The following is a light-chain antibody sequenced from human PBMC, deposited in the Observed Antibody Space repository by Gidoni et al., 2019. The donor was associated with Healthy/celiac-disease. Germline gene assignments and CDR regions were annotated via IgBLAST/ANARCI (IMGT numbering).Light chain of an antibody. V-gene: IGLV3-25*03. Sequence: SYELTQPPSVSVSPGQTARITCSGDALPKQYAYWYQPKPGQAPVLVIYKDSERPSGIPERFSGSSSGTTVTLTISGVQAEDEADYYCQSADSSGTIVVFGGGTKLTVL. CDR1: ALPKQY. CDR2: KDS. J-gene: IGLJ2*01. CDR3: QSADSSGTIVV.